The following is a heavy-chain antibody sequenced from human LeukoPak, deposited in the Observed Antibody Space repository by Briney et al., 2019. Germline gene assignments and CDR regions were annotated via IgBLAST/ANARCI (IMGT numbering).Heavy chain of an antibody. J-gene: IGHJ6*03. CDR1: GGTFSSYA. D-gene: IGHD3-16*01. CDR2: IIPIFGAA. Sequence: GASVKVSCKASGGTFSSYAISWVRQAPGQGLEWMGVIIPIFGAANYAQKFQGRVTITTDESTSTAYMELSSLRSEDTAVYYCAGDYYYYMDVWGKGTTVTVS. CDR3: AGDYYYYMDV. V-gene: IGHV1-69*05.